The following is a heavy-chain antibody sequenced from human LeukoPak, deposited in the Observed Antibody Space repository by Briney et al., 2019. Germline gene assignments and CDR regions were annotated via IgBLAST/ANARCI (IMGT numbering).Heavy chain of an antibody. CDR2: VFYSGST. CDR1: GGSISNYY. D-gene: IGHD3-10*01. CDR3: ARRRYYYGSGSYTAWDY. Sequence: SETLSLTCTVSGGSISNYYWSWIRQPPGKGLEWIGYVFYSGSTNYNPSLRSRVTISVDTSKNQFSLKLSSVTAADTAVYYCARRRYYYGSGSYTAWDYWGQGTLVTVSS. V-gene: IGHV4-59*12. J-gene: IGHJ4*02.